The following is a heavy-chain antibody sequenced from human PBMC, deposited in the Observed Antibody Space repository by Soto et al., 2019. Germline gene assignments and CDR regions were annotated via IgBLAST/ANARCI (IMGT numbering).Heavy chain of an antibody. CDR2: ISGSATYI. J-gene: IGHJ5*02. V-gene: IGHV3-21*01. CDR3: ARDRASHEILTDWFDP. CDR1: GFTFSSYS. Sequence: EVQLLESGGGLVKPGGSLRLSCAASGFTFSSYSMNWIRQAPGKGLEWVSSISGSATYIYYADSVQGPFTISRENAKYTLYLHMNSLRAEDTAVYFCARDRASHEILTDWFDPWGQGTLVTVSS. D-gene: IGHD3-9*01.